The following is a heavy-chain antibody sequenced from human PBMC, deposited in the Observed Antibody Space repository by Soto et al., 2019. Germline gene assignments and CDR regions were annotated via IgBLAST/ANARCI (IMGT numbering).Heavy chain of an antibody. CDR3: ARVGTTGHWYFDL. Sequence: EVQLLESGGGLVQPGGSLRLSCAASGFAFSNYGMTWVRQPPGRGLEWVSAISGSGGTIYYADSVKGRFTIPRDNSKNTLYLQMNRMRAEDTAVYYCARVGTTGHWYFDLWGRGTLVTVSS. V-gene: IGHV3-23*01. J-gene: IGHJ2*01. D-gene: IGHD1-1*01. CDR2: ISGSGGTI. CDR1: GFAFSNYG.